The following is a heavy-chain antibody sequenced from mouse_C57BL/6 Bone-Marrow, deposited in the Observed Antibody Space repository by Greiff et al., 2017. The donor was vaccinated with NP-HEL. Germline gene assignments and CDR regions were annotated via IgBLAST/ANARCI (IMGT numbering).Heavy chain of an antibody. CDR2: ISSGGDYI. CDR1: GFTFSSYA. Sequence: EVMLVESGEGLVKPGGSLKLSCAASGFTFSSYAMSWVRQTPEKRLEWVAYISSGGDYIYYADTVKGRFTISRDNARNTPYLQMSSLKSEDTAMYYCTRDEGYYYGSSYGFDYWGQGTTLTVSS. D-gene: IGHD1-1*01. V-gene: IGHV5-9-1*02. J-gene: IGHJ2*01. CDR3: TRDEGYYYGSSYGFDY.